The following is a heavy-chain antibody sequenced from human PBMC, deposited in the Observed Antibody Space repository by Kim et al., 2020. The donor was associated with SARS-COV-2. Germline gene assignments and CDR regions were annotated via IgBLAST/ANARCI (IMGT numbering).Heavy chain of an antibody. Sequence: GGSLRLSCAASGFTFSSYGMHWVRQAPGKGLEWVAVIWYDGSNKYYADSVKGRFTISRDNSKNTLYLQMNSLRAEDTAVYYCARDRYYYGSGYGMDVWGQGTTVTVSS. J-gene: IGHJ6*02. D-gene: IGHD3-10*01. CDR1: GFTFSSYG. CDR3: ARDRYYYGSGYGMDV. CDR2: IWYDGSNK. V-gene: IGHV3-33*01.